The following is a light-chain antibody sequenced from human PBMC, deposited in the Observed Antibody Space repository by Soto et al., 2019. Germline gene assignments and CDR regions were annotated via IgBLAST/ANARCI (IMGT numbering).Light chain of an antibody. J-gene: IGKJ1*01. CDR1: QRISTY. Sequence: DIQMTQSPSTLSAGVGDRVTITCRASQRISTYLNWYQQKPGKAPTLLIYAASSLQSGVPSRFSGGGSGTDFTHTINNLQPEDFATYFCQQCYSSPRTFGQGTKVEIK. CDR2: AAS. V-gene: IGKV1-39*01. CDR3: QQCYSSPRT.